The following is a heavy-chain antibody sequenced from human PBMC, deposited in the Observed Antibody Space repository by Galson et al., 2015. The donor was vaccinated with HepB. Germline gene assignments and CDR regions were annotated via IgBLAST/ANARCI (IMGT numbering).Heavy chain of an antibody. J-gene: IGHJ1*01. CDR2: IIPILGTA. CDR3: ARQSITMRSGYFQH. Sequence: QSGAEVKRPGASVKVSCKASGGTFSSYVISWVRQAPGQGLEWMGGIIPILGTANYAQKFQGRVTITADESTSTAYMELSSLRSEDTAVYYCARQSITMRSGYFQHWGQGTLVTVSS. V-gene: IGHV1-69*13. CDR1: GGTFSSYV. D-gene: IGHD3-10*01.